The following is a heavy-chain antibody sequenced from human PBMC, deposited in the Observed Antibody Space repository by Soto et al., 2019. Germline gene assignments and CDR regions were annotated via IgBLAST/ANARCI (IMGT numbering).Heavy chain of an antibody. Sequence: GGSLRLSCAASGFTFSSYGIHWVRQAPGKGLEWVAVISNDGTNKYYVDSVKGRFTISRDNSNNTLYLQMNSLRAEDTAVYYCAEDRCGNCCGPFAIPGQGIMVTVSS. D-gene: IGHD2-15*01. CDR2: ISNDGTNK. CDR3: AEDRCGNCCGPFAI. J-gene: IGHJ3*02. CDR1: GFTFSSYG. V-gene: IGHV3-30*18.